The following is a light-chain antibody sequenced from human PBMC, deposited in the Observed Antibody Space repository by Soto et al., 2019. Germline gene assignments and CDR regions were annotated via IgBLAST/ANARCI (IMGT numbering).Light chain of an antibody. CDR3: QQYGDSPL. CDR2: DAS. J-gene: IGKJ3*01. V-gene: IGKV3-20*01. Sequence: EIVLTQSPGTLSLSPGERATLSCRASQSVYSSHLAWYRQKPGQVPRLLIYDASSRATGIPDRFSGSGSGTDFTLTSSRLEPEDFAVYYCQQYGDSPLFGPGTKVDIK. CDR1: QSVYSSH.